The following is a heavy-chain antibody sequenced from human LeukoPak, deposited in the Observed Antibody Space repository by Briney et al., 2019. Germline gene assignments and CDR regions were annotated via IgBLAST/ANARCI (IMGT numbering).Heavy chain of an antibody. CDR1: GFTFSSYW. J-gene: IGHJ4*02. Sequence: GGSLRLSCAASGFTFSSYWMSWVRQAPGKGLEWVANIKQDGSEKYYVDSVKGRFTISRDNAKNSLYLQMNSLRAEDTAVYYCVRDIEDCSGGSCYSAWFDYWGQGTLVTVSS. CDR2: IKQDGSEK. D-gene: IGHD2-15*01. CDR3: VRDIEDCSGGSCYSAWFDY. V-gene: IGHV3-7*03.